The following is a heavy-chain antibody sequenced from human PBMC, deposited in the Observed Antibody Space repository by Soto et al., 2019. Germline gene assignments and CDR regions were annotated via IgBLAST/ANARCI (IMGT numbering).Heavy chain of an antibody. CDR3: ASRYCSGGSCHRLFDP. CDR2: INHSGST. D-gene: IGHD2-15*01. CDR1: GGSFSGYY. Sequence: SETLSLTCAVYGGSFSGYYWSWIRQPPGKGLEWIGEINHSGSTNYNPSLKSRVTISVDTSKNQFSLKLSSVTAADTAVYYCASRYCSGGSCHRLFDPWGQGTLVTVSS. V-gene: IGHV4-34*01. J-gene: IGHJ5*02.